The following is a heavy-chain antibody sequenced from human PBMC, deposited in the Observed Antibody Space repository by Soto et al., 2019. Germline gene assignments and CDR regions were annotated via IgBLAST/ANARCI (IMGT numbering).Heavy chain of an antibody. Sequence: SETLSLTCTVSGGSISSSTYYWGWIRQPPGKGLEWIGNVYYGGSTYYNPSLKSRVTISVETSKSQFSLKLSSVTAADTAVYYCSGGDYYHSSGYYFYYYTMDVWGQGTTVTVSS. CDR2: VYYGGST. V-gene: IGHV4-39*01. CDR3: SGGDYYHSSGYYFYYYTMDV. CDR1: GGSISSSTYY. J-gene: IGHJ6*02. D-gene: IGHD3-22*01.